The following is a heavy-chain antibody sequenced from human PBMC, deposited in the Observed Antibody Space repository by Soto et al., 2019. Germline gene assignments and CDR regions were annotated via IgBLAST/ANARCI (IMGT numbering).Heavy chain of an antibody. CDR3: ARIPVDTSMIYWLDP. D-gene: IGHD5-18*01. CDR2: IYYSGNT. V-gene: IGHV4-61*08. J-gene: IGHJ5*02. Sequence: PSETLSLTCTVSGGSVSSGDSYWSWIRQPPGKGLEWIGYIYYSGNTNYNPSLKSRVIISVDTSKNLFSLKLTSVTAADTAVYYCARIPVDTSMIYWLDPWGQGTLVTVSS. CDR1: GGSVSSGDSY.